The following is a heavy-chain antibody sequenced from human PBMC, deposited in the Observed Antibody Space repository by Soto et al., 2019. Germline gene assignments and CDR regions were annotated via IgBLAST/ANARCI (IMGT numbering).Heavy chain of an antibody. J-gene: IGHJ3*02. CDR1: GFTFNSYG. Sequence: GGSLRLSCAASGFTFNSYGMNWVRQAPGKGLEWVSYISGSTSTIYYADSMQGRFTISRDNAKSSLYLQMNSLRDEDTAVYYCARARYYGGNNPHNFDIWGQGTMVTVSS. V-gene: IGHV3-48*02. D-gene: IGHD4-17*01. CDR2: ISGSTSTI. CDR3: ARARYYGGNNPHNFDI.